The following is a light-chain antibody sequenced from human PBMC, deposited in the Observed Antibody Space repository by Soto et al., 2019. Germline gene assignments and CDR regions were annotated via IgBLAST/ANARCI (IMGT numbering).Light chain of an antibody. J-gene: IGKJ1*01. Sequence: EIVLTQSPCTLSLSPGERATLSCRASQSVSSSYLAWYQQKPGQAPRLLIYGASSRATGIPDRFSGSGSGTDFTLTISRLEPEDFAVYYCQQYGSSPTWTFGQGTKADIK. CDR3: QQYGSSPTWT. CDR1: QSVSSSY. V-gene: IGKV3-20*01. CDR2: GAS.